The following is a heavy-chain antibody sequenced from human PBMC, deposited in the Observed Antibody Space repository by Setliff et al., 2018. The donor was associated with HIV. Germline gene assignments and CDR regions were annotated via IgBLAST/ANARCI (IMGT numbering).Heavy chain of an antibody. D-gene: IGHD3-10*01. Sequence: SETLSLTCTVSGGSITRTPYYWGWIRQPPGKGLEWIGSIHHSGTAYDNPSLKSRVTISVDPSKNQILLRLSSVTAADTAVYYCARLSGGMVPNYWGQGTLVTVS. CDR3: ARLSGGMVPNY. J-gene: IGHJ4*02. CDR2: IHHSGTA. CDR1: GGSITRTPYY. V-gene: IGHV4-39*01.